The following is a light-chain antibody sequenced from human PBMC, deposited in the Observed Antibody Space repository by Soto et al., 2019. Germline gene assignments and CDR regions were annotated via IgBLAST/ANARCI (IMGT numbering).Light chain of an antibody. CDR2: LEGSGSY. CDR3: ETWDSNVWV. CDR1: SGHSSYI. V-gene: IGLV4-60*02. Sequence: HPVLTQSSSASASLGSSVKLTCTLSSGHSSYIIAWHQQQPGKAPRYLMKLEGSGSYNKGSGVPDRFSGSSSGADRYLTISNLQFEDEADYYCETWDSNVWVFGGGTKLTVL. J-gene: IGLJ3*02.